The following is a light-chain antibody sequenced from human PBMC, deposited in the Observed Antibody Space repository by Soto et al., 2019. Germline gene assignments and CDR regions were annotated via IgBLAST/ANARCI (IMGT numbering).Light chain of an antibody. CDR2: GAS. Sequence: HMTQXXXXLXSXXXDMFTITXRASQNINSQLNWYQQKPGRAPQVLIYGASTLQSGVPSRFSGRGSGTDFTLTISSLQHEDSASYYCQQTYIIPRTFGQGTKVDIK. CDR1: QNINSQ. V-gene: IGKV1-39*01. J-gene: IGKJ1*01. CDR3: QQTYIIPRT.